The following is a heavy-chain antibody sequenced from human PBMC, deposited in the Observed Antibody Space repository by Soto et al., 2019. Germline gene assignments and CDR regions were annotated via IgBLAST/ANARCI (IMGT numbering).Heavy chain of an antibody. Sequence: ASVKVSCKASGYTFTDYYMHWVRRAPGQGLEWMGWINDNSGATRYSQRFQGRVTLTRDTSISTAYMELSSLRSDDTAVYYCARDSAAAAGLSFDSWGQGTLVTISS. V-gene: IGHV1-2*02. J-gene: IGHJ4*02. CDR3: ARDSAAAAGLSFDS. CDR1: GYTFTDYY. D-gene: IGHD6-13*01. CDR2: INDNSGAT.